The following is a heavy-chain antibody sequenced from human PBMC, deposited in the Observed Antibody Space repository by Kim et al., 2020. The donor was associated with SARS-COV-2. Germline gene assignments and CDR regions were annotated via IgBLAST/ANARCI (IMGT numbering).Heavy chain of an antibody. J-gene: IGHJ4*02. D-gene: IGHD7-27*01. Sequence: GGSLRLSCAASGFTFSDFSMSWIRQAPGKGLEWLSYISGSGSAIYYADSVKGRFTISRDNAKNSLYLQMNSLRAEDTAVYYCAKGSFWGGDYWGQGTLVT. CDR2: ISGSGSAI. V-gene: IGHV3-11*01. CDR1: GFTFSDFS. CDR3: AKGSFWGGDY.